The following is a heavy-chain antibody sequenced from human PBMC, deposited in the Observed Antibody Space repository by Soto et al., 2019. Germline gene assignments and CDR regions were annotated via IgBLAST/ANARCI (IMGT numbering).Heavy chain of an antibody. V-gene: IGHV3-72*01. CDR1: GFTFSDHY. CDR2: TRNKANSYTT. D-gene: IGHD2-2*01. Sequence: EVQLVESGGGLVQPGGSLRLSCAASGFTFSDHYMDWVRQAPGKGLEWVGRTRNKANSYTTEYAASVKGRFTISRDDSKNSLYLQMNSLKTEDTAVYYCARGGYCSSTSCYRDYYGMDVWGQGTTVTVSS. CDR3: ARGGYCSSTSCYRDYYGMDV. J-gene: IGHJ6*02.